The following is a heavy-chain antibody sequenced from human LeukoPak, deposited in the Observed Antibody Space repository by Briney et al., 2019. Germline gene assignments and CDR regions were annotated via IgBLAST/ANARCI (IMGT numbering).Heavy chain of an antibody. J-gene: IGHJ4*02. Sequence: GESRKISCKGSGYTFTSYWIGWVRQMPGKGLEWMGIIYPGDSDTRYSPSFQGQVTISADKSISTAYLQWSSLKASDTAMYYCARASSSWGIDYWGQGTLVTVSS. V-gene: IGHV5-51*01. D-gene: IGHD6-13*01. CDR3: ARASSSWGIDY. CDR2: IYPGDSDT. CDR1: GYTFTSYW.